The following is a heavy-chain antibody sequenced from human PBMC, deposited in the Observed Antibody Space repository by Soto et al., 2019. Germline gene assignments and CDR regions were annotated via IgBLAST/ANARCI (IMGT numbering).Heavy chain of an antibody. CDR1: GGSISSGGYY. J-gene: IGHJ6*02. CDR2: IYYSGST. D-gene: IGHD6-13*01. Sequence: NPSETLSLTCTVSGGSISSGGYYWSWIRQHPGKGLEWIGYIYYSGSTYYNPSLKSRVTISVDTSKNQFSLKLSSVTAADTAVYYCARELDEIRPVGSSWGAYYYYYGMDVWGQGTTVTVSS. CDR3: ARELDEIRPVGSSWGAYYYYYGMDV. V-gene: IGHV4-31*03.